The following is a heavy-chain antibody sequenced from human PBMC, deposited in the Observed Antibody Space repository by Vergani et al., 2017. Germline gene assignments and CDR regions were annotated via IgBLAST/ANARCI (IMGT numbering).Heavy chain of an antibody. CDR3: ARVGTSSNRDYFDY. Sequence: QVQLVQSGAEVKKPGASVKVSCKASGYTFTDYIMHWVRQAPGQGLEWMGWINPNSGGTNYAQKFQGRVTMTRDTSISTAYMELSNLRSDDTAVYYCARVGTSSNRDYFDYWGQGTLVTVSS. CDR1: GYTFTDYI. CDR2: INPNSGGT. J-gene: IGHJ4*02. V-gene: IGHV1-2*02. D-gene: IGHD2-2*01.